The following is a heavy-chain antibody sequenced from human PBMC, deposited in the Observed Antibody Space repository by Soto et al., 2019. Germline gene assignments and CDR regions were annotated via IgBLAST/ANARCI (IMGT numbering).Heavy chain of an antibody. J-gene: IGHJ3*02. D-gene: IGHD6-13*01. CDR3: ARDTSPSSPESGTWYDAFDI. V-gene: IGHV3-7*01. Sequence: GGSLRLSCAASGFTFSYYWMTWVRQAPGKGLEWVANIREDGNEKYHADSVKGSLTISRDNSKNSLYLQMNSLRADDTAVYYCARDTSPSSPESGTWYDAFDIWGQGTMVTVSS. CDR2: IREDGNEK. CDR1: GFTFSYYW.